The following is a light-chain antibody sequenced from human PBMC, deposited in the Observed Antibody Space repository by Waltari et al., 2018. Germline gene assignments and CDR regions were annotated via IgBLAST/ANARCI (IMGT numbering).Light chain of an antibody. CDR1: SSDVGGYNY. V-gene: IGLV2-11*01. CDR2: DGN. Sequence: QSALTQPRSVSGSPGQSVTISCTGTSSDVGGYNYVSWYQQHPGKAPKLVIYDGNKWPSGVPDRFSGSKSGNTASLTISGLRTDDEADYYCCSYAGRLTLVVGTGTSVTVL. J-gene: IGLJ1*01. CDR3: CSYAGRLTLV.